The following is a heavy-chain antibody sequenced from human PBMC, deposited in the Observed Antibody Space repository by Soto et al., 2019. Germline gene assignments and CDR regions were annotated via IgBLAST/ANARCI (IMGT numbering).Heavy chain of an antibody. V-gene: IGHV3-30-3*01. Sequence: QEQVVESGGGVVQPGRSLRLSCAASGFTFSTHAMHWVRQAPGRGLEWVAIISYDGTTKDYADSVKGRFTISRDNSKIAFYLQMNSLRSEDTALYYCARDWRTAGTTGWFDPWGQGTLVTVSS. D-gene: IGHD6-13*01. CDR1: GFTFSTHA. J-gene: IGHJ5*02. CDR2: ISYDGTTK. CDR3: ARDWRTAGTTGWFDP.